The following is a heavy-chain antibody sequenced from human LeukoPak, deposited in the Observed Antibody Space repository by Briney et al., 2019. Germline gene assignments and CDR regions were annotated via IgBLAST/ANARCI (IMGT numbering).Heavy chain of an antibody. J-gene: IGHJ6*03. CDR3: TTEGYCSSTSCYQYYYYYYMDV. D-gene: IGHD2-2*01. CDR1: GFTFSNAW. CDR2: IKSKTDGGTT. V-gene: IGHV3-15*01. Sequence: GGSLRLSCAASGFTFSNAWMSWVRQAPGKGLEWVGRIKSKTDGGTTDYAAPVKGRFTIPRDDSKNTLYLQMNSLKTEDTAVYYCTTEGYCSSTSCYQYYYYYYMDVWGKGTTVTVSS.